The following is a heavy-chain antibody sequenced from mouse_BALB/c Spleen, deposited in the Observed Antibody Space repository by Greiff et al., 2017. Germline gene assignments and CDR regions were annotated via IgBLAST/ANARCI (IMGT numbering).Heavy chain of an antibody. V-gene: IGHV5-4*02. D-gene: IGHD1-1*01. CDR3: ARDSYYYGSSWFAY. Sequence: EVKLVESGGGLVKPGGSLKLSCAASGFTFSDYYMYWVRQTPEKRLEWVATISDGGSYTYYPDSVKGRFTISRDNAKNNLYLQMSSLKSEDTAMYYCARDSYYYGSSWFAYWGQGTLVTVSA. J-gene: IGHJ3*01. CDR1: GFTFSDYY. CDR2: ISDGGSYT.